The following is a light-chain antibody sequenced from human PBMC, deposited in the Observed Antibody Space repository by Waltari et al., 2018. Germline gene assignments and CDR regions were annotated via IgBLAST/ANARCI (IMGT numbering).Light chain of an antibody. J-gene: IGKJ1*01. CDR2: ASS. V-gene: IGKV3-20*01. CDR3: QHQFRLPAT. CDR1: QNIGHY. Sequence: IVLTQSPGTLSLSPGGRATLSCRASQNIGHYLAWYQQKPGQAPRLLIYASSTRAAGIPDRFSGSESGADFSLTIPRLEPDDFAVYYCQHQFRLPATFGQGTKV.